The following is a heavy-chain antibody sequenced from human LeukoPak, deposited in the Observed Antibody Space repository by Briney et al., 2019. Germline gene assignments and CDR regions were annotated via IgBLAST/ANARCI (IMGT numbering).Heavy chain of an antibody. Sequence: GGSLRLSCAASGFTFSSYDMHWVRQATGKGLEWVSAIGTAGDTYYPGSVKGRFTVSRENAKNSLYLQMNSLRAGDTAVYYCARAAPDCSGGSCYPTFDYWGQGTLVTVSS. D-gene: IGHD2-15*01. CDR1: GFTFSSYD. CDR3: ARAAPDCSGGSCYPTFDY. J-gene: IGHJ4*02. V-gene: IGHV3-13*04. CDR2: IGTAGDT.